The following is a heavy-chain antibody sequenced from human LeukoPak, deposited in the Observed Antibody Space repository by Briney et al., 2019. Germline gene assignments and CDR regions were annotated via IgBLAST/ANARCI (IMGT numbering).Heavy chain of an antibody. V-gene: IGHV4-59*08. D-gene: IGHD3-22*01. CDR1: GGSISSYY. CDR2: IHYSGST. Sequence: PSETLSLTCTVSGGSISSYYWSWIRQPPGKGLEWIGYIHYSGSTKYNSSLQSRVTISVDTSKNQFSLNLSSVTAADTAVYYCARKAYSDTSGSCFDYWGQGTLVTVSS. CDR3: ARKAYSDTSGSCFDY. J-gene: IGHJ4*02.